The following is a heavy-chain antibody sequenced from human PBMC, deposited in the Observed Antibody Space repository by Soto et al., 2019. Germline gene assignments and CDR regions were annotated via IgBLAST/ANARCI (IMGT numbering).Heavy chain of an antibody. J-gene: IGHJ6*02. CDR2: ISGSGGST. V-gene: IGHV3-23*01. Sequence: GGSLRLSCAASGFTFSSYAMSWVRQAPGKGLEWVSAISGSGGSTYYADSVKGRFTISRDNSKNTLYLQMNSLRAEDTAVYYCAKPLRLGVPAAVWTFGDYGMDVWGQGTTVTVSS. CDR3: AKPLRLGVPAAVWTFGDYGMDV. CDR1: GFTFSSYA. D-gene: IGHD2-2*01.